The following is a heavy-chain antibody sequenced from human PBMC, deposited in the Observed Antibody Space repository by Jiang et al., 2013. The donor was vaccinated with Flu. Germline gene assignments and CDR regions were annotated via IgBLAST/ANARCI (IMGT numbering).Heavy chain of an antibody. D-gene: IGHD3-22*01. V-gene: IGHV4-61*01. CDR3: ARDLRLFHAFQI. J-gene: IGHJ3*02. CDR1: GGSVNSGSYY. CDR2: VYYSGNT. Sequence: GLVKPSETLSLTCTVSGGSVNSGSYYWSWVRQPPGKGLEWIGYVYYSGNTNYNPSLKSRATISLDTSKNQFSLQLTSVTAVDTAVYYCARDLRLFHAFQI.